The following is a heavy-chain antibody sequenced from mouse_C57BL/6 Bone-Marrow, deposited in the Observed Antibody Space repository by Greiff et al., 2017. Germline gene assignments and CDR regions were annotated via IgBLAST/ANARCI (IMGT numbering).Heavy chain of an antibody. D-gene: IGHD1-1*01. CDR2: IDPSDSYT. J-gene: IGHJ2*01. CDR3: ARPRVYYYGSSYGYFDV. CDR1: GYTFTSYW. Sequence: QVQLQQPGAELVMPGASVKLSCKASGYTFTSYWLHWVKQRPGQGLEWIGEIDPSDSYTTYNQKFKGKSTLTVDKSSSTAYMQLSSLTSEYSAVYYCARPRVYYYGSSYGYFDVWGQGTTLTVSS. V-gene: IGHV1-69*01.